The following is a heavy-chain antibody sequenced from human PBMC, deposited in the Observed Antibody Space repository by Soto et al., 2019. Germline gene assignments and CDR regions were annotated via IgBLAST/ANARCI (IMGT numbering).Heavy chain of an antibody. CDR3: ARDPFGFGDY. Sequence: QVQLVESGGGVVQPGRSLRLSCAASGFTFSSYAMHWVRQAPGKGLEWVAVISYDGSNKYYADSVKGRFTISRDNSKNPLYLQMNSLRAEDTAVYYCARDPFGFGDYWGQGTLVTVSS. D-gene: IGHD3-10*01. CDR2: ISYDGSNK. J-gene: IGHJ4*02. CDR1: GFTFSSYA. V-gene: IGHV3-30-3*01.